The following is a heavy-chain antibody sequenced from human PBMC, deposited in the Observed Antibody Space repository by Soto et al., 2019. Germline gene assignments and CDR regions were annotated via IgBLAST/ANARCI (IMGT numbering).Heavy chain of an antibody. V-gene: IGHV1-3*01. Sequence: RPSVKVSCKASGYTFTSYAIHWMRQAPGQRLEWMGWINAGNGNTKYSQKFQGRVTITRDTSASTAYMELSSLRSEDTAVYYCARTKGNYDILTGYHDPVFDYWGQGTLVTVSS. D-gene: IGHD3-9*01. J-gene: IGHJ4*02. CDR1: GYTFTSYA. CDR2: INAGNGNT. CDR3: ARTKGNYDILTGYHDPVFDY.